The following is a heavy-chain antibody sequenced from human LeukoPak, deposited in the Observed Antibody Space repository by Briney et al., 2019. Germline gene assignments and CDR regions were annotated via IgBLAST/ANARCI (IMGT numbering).Heavy chain of an antibody. CDR1: GFTFSNYA. V-gene: IGHV3-23*01. CDR3: AREHWDFDY. J-gene: IGHJ4*02. CDR2: ISGSGEST. Sequence: GGPLRLSCAASGFTFSNYAITWIRQAPGKGLEWVSEISGSGESTYYGDSVKGRFTISRDNSKNTLYLQMNSLRAGDTAVHYCAREHWDFDYWGQGTLVTVSS. D-gene: IGHD7-27*01.